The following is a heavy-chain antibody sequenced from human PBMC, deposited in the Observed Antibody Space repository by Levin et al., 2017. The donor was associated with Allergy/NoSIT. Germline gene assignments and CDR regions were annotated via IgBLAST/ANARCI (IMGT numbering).Heavy chain of an antibody. CDR3: ATAGGFDY. V-gene: IGHV3-30*04. J-gene: IGHJ4*02. CDR1: GLSLRSYA. Sequence: GESLKISCAASGLSLRSYAMHWVRKAPGKGLEWVAIISYDGTTTSYADSVKGGFTISRDNSKNTLSLQMDSLRAEDAAVYYCATAGGFDYWGQGTLVTVSS. CDR2: ISYDGTTT.